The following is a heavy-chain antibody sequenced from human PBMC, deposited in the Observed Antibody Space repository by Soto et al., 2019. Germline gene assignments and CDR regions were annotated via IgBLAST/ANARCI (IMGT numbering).Heavy chain of an antibody. Sequence: QVQLQESGPGLVKPSGTLSLTCAVSGDSITNSRWWTWVRQPPGKGLESIGDILHSGETNYNPSLKSRVFISVDKSQNPFSLRVSSVTAADTAVYYCASSTGWYRHDVWGQGTLVTVSS. CDR1: GDSITNSRW. V-gene: IGHV4-4*02. J-gene: IGHJ3*01. D-gene: IGHD6-19*01. CDR2: ILHSGET. CDR3: ASSTGWYRHDV.